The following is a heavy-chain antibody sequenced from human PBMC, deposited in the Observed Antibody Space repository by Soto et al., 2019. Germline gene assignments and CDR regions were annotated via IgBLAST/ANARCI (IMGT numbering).Heavy chain of an antibody. CDR1: GGSISSYY. CDR2: IYYSGST. D-gene: IGHD3-10*01. Sequence: SETLSLTCTVSGGSISSYYWSWIRQPPGKGLEWIGYIYYSGSTNYNPSLKSRVTISVDTSKNQFSLKLSSVTAADTAVYYCARVPEVPKTHHLWFGESWFDPWGQGTLVTVSS. CDR3: ARVPEVPKTHHLWFGESWFDP. V-gene: IGHV4-59*01. J-gene: IGHJ5*02.